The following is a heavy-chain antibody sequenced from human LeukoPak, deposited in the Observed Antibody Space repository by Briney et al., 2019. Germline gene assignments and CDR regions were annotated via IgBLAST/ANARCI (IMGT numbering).Heavy chain of an antibody. CDR3: ARAIYSSSWYDWYYYYGMDV. V-gene: IGHV1-46*01. J-gene: IGHJ6*02. CDR2: INPSGGST. CDR1: GYTFTSYY. D-gene: IGHD6-13*01. Sequence: ASVKVSCKASGYTFTSYYMHWVRQAPGQGLEWMGIINPSGGSTSYAQKFQGRVTMTWDTSTSTVYMELSSLRSEDTAVYYCARAIYSSSWYDWYYYYGMDVWGQGTTVTVSS.